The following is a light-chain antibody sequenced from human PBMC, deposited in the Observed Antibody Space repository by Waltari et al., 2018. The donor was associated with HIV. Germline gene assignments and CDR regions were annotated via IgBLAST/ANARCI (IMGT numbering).Light chain of an antibody. CDR2: EVS. V-gene: IGLV2-23*02. CDR1: SSDVGSYNL. CDR3: CSYAATSTFV. J-gene: IGLJ1*01. Sequence: SPGQSITISCTGTSSDVGSYNLVSWYQQYPGKAPKLMIYEVSKRPSGVSNRFSGSKSGNTASLTISGLQAEDEADYYCCSYAATSTFVFGTGTKVTVL.